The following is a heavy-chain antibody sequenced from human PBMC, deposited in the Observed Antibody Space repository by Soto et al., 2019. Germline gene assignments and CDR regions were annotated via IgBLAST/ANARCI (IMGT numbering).Heavy chain of an antibody. V-gene: IGHV1-24*01. J-gene: IGHJ4*02. CDR2: FDPEGGEI. CDR1: GYTLTELS. D-gene: IGHD3-9*01. Sequence: GASVKVSCKVSGYTLTELSIHWVRQAPGRGLEWMGGFDPEGGEIIYAQKLQGRVTMTEDTSTDAVYLELSSLRSEDTAVYYCTTIRSGTIFGLPTAHWGQGTLVTVSS. CDR3: TTIRSGTIFGLPTAH.